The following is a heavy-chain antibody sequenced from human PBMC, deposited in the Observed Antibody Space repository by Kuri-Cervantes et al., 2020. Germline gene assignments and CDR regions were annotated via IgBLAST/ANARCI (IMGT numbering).Heavy chain of an antibody. Sequence: ASVKVSCKASGYTFTSYGISWVRQAPGQGLEWMGWINPNSGGTNYAQKFQGRVTMTRDTSISTAYMELRSLRSDDTAVYYCARVYSYGYDWFDPWGQGTLVTVSS. CDR3: ARVYSYGYDWFDP. D-gene: IGHD5-18*01. CDR2: INPNSGGT. V-gene: IGHV1-2*02. J-gene: IGHJ5*02. CDR1: GYTFTSYG.